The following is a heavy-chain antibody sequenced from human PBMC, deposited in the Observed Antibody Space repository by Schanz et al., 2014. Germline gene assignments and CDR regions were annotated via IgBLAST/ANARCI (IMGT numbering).Heavy chain of an antibody. CDR1: GFTFSDVY. Sequence: EVRLVESGGGLVEPGGSLRLSCSGSGFTFSDVYMSWVRQAPGKGLEWVGRIENNANGATTDYAAPVKGRFTVSRDDSRNTVYLQMNTLRTDDTALYYCTTFNNRDALYIWGQGTMVSVSS. J-gene: IGHJ3*02. D-gene: IGHD1-20*01. CDR3: TTFNNRDALYI. CDR2: IENNANGATT. V-gene: IGHV3-15*04.